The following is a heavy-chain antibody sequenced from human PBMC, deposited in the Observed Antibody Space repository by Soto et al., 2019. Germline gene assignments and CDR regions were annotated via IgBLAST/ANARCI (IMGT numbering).Heavy chain of an antibody. D-gene: IGHD4-17*01. J-gene: IGHJ4*02. CDR3: AKEGTTVTTNIDY. V-gene: IGHV3-23*01. CDR1: GFTFNNYA. CDR2: ISGSSSST. Sequence: EVQLLESGGGLVQPGGSLRLSCAASGFTFNNYAMIWVRQAPGKGLEWVSVISGSSSSTYYADSVKGRFTISRDNSMNTLYLQMNSLRAEDTAVYYCAKEGTTVTTNIDYWGQGTLVTVSS.